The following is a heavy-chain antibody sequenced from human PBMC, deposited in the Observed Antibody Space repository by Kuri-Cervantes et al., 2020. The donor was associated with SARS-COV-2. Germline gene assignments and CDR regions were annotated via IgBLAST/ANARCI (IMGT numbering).Heavy chain of an antibody. CDR3: ARGSSGYLSPHWFDP. CDR1: GESFSGYY. CDR2: VNHRGST. D-gene: IGHD3-22*01. J-gene: IGHJ5*02. V-gene: IGHV4-34*01. Sequence: SETLSLTCAFYGESFSGYYWNWIRQSPGKGLEWIGEVNHRGSTNYNPSLKSRVTISVDTSSKQFSLHLSSVTAADTAVYYCARGSSGYLSPHWFDPWGQGTLVTVSS.